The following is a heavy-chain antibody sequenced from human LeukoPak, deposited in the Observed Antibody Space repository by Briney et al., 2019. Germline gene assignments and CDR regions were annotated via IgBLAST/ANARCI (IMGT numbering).Heavy chain of an antibody. D-gene: IGHD2-2*01. CDR3: ARAIQSHLLKGYFDY. V-gene: IGHV3-53*01. CDR1: GFAVNTKF. CDR2: IYSGGLT. J-gene: IGHJ4*02. Sequence: GGSLRLSCAASGFAVNTKFMHWVRQAPGKGLEWISVIYSGGLTYYADSVEGRFTISRDNSKNTLYLYMNSLRAEDTAVYYCARAIQSHLLKGYFDYWGQGALVTVSS.